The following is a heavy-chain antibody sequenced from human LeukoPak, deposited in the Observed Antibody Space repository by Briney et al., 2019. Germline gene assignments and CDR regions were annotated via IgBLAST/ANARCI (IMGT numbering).Heavy chain of an antibody. CDR3: ARRAVRGGKSFDY. CDR2: INHSGST. D-gene: IGHD3-10*01. V-gene: IGHV4-34*01. CDR1: GGSFSGYY. J-gene: IGHJ4*02. Sequence: NPSETLSLTCAVYGGSFSGYYWSWIRQPPGKGLEWIGEINHSGSTNYNLSLKSRVTISVDTSKNQFSLKLSSVTAADTAVYYCARRAVRGGKSFDYWGQGTLVTVSS.